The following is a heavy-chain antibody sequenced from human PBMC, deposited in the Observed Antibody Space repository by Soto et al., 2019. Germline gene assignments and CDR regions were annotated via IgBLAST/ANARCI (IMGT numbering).Heavy chain of an antibody. Sequence: SETLSLTCAVYGGSFSGYYWSWIRQPPGKGLEWIGEINHSGSTNYNPSLKSRVTISVDTSKNQFSLKLSSVTAADTAVYYCARAVDIVATNFDYWGQGTLVTVSS. J-gene: IGHJ4*02. V-gene: IGHV4-34*01. CDR3: ARAVDIVATNFDY. CDR2: INHSGST. CDR1: GGSFSGYY. D-gene: IGHD5-12*01.